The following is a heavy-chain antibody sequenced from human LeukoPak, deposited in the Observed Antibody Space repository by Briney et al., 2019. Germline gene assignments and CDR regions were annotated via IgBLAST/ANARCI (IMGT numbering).Heavy chain of an antibody. CDR2: IKQDGSEK. V-gene: IGHV3-7*01. CDR3: ARERRGYYDFWSGYSNWFDP. J-gene: IGHJ5*02. Sequence: GGSLRLSCAASGFTSSSYWMSRVRQAPGKGLEWVANIKQDGSEKYYVDSVKGRFTISRDNAKNSLYLQINSLRAEDTAVYYCARERRGYYDFWSGYSNWFDPWGQGTLVTVSS. D-gene: IGHD3-3*01. CDR1: GFTSSSYW.